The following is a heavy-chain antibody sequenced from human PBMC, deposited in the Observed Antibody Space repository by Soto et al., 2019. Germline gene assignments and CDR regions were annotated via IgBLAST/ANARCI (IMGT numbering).Heavy chain of an antibody. V-gene: IGHV4-59*01. Sequence: SETLSLTCTVSGGSISSYYWSWIRQPPGKGLEWIGYIYYSGSTNYNPSLKSRVTISVDTSKNQFSLKLSSVTAADTAVYYCARREGYGSYYYYYGMDVRGQGPTVTVSS. J-gene: IGHJ6*02. D-gene: IGHD6-13*01. CDR1: GGSISSYY. CDR2: IYYSGST. CDR3: ARREGYGSYYYYYGMDV.